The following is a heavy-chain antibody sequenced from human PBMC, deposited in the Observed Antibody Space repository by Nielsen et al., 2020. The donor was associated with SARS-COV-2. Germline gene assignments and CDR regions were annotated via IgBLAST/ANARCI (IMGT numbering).Heavy chain of an antibody. J-gene: IGHJ6*02. CDR3: ATVMGYCSGGSCVDYYGMDV. D-gene: IGHD2-15*01. CDR1: GFTFDDYA. Sequence: SLRLSCAASGFTFDDYAMHWVRQAPGKGLEWVSGISWNSGSIGYADSVKGRFTISRDNAKNSLYLQMNSLRAEDTALYYCATVMGYCSGGSCVDYYGMDVWGQGTTVTVSS. V-gene: IGHV3-9*01. CDR2: ISWNSGSI.